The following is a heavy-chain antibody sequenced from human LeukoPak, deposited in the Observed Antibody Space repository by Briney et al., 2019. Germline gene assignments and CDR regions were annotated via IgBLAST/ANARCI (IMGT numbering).Heavy chain of an antibody. D-gene: IGHD5-24*01. J-gene: IGHJ2*01. CDR1: AATFSSYA. Sequence: SVKVSCNASAATFSSYAISWVRQAPGQGLEWMGRIIPILGIANNAQKFHGRVTITADKSTSTAYMELSSLRSDDPAVYFSATGRHGSDLWGRGTLVTVSS. CDR2: IIPILGIA. CDR3: ATGRHGSDL. V-gene: IGHV1-69*04.